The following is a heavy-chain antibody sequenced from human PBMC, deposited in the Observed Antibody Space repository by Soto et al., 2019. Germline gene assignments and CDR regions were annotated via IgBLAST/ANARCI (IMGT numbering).Heavy chain of an antibody. CDR1: GGSTSSGGYY. V-gene: IGHV4-31*03. Sequence: SETLSLTCTVSGGSTSSGGYYWTWIRQHPGKGLEWIGYNYYSGITYYNPSLKSRVTISLDTSKNQFSLKLSSVTAADTAVYYCARGSSIAGLYYGMDVWSQGTTVTVSS. D-gene: IGHD6-6*01. CDR2: NYYSGIT. J-gene: IGHJ6*02. CDR3: ARGSSIAGLYYGMDV.